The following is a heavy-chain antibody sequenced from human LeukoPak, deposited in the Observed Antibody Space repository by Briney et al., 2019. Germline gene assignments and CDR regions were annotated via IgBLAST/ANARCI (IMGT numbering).Heavy chain of an antibody. CDR1: GDTLTELS. CDR2: FDPKEGER. CDR3: ARDRFGYCSSTSCFFYYYYYMDV. Sequence: ASVKVSCKVSGDTLTELSMHWVRQAPGKGLEWMGGFDPKEGERVYAQNFQGRFTMTEDTSSGTAYMELNSLRSDDTAVYYCARDRFGYCSSTSCFFYYYYYMDVWGKGTTVTVSS. V-gene: IGHV1-24*01. J-gene: IGHJ6*03. D-gene: IGHD2-2*03.